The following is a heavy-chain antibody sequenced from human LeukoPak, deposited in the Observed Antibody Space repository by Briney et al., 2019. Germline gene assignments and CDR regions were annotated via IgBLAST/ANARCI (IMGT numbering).Heavy chain of an antibody. CDR1: GGSISSSSYY. CDR2: IYYSGST. V-gene: IGHV4-39*01. D-gene: IGHD2-21*01. CDR3: ARSVHISAPFDV. J-gene: IGHJ4*02. Sequence: SETLSLTCTVSGGSISSSSYYWGWIRQPPGKGLEWIGNIYYSGSTYYNPSLKSRVTISVDTSKNQVSLKLNSVTASDTAVYYCARSVHISAPFDVWGQGTLVTVSS.